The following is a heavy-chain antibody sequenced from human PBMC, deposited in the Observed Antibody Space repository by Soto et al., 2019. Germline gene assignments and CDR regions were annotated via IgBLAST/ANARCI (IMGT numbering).Heavy chain of an antibody. J-gene: IGHJ3*02. Sequence: ASVKVSCKGSGYSFTSYWIGWVRQMPGKGLEWVGIIYPGDSDTRYSPSFQGQVTLSADKSISTAYLQWSSLKASDTAMYYCALQGAPGAFDIWGQGTMVTVSS. V-gene: IGHV5-51*01. D-gene: IGHD3-16*01. CDR3: ALQGAPGAFDI. CDR2: IYPGDSDT. CDR1: GYSFTSYW.